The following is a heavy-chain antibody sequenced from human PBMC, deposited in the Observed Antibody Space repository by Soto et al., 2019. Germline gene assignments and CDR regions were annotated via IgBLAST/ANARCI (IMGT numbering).Heavy chain of an antibody. CDR2: IVVGSGNT. J-gene: IGHJ6*02. V-gene: IGHV1-58*01. D-gene: IGHD6-19*01. Sequence: QMQLVQSGPEVKKPGTSVKVSCKASVFTFTSSAAQWVRQARGPRLEWIGWIVVGSGNTNYAQKFQERVTINRDMSTSTAYMELSSLRSEDNAVDYGAAEAGRSGMDVWGQGTTVTVSS. CDR3: AAEAGRSGMDV. CDR1: VFTFTSSA.